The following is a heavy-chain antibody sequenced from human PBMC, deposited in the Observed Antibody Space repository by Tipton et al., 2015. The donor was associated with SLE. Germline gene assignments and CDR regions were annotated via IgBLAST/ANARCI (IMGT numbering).Heavy chain of an antibody. Sequence: TLSLTCTVSGGSISSGSYYWSWIRQPAGKGLEWIGHIYTSGSTNYNPSLQSRVTISVDTSKNQFSLKLSSVTAADTAVYYCARSSCSGGSCLFDYWGQGTLVTVSS. V-gene: IGHV4-61*09. J-gene: IGHJ4*02. CDR3: ARSSCSGGSCLFDY. CDR1: GGSISSGSYY. D-gene: IGHD2-15*01. CDR2: IYTSGST.